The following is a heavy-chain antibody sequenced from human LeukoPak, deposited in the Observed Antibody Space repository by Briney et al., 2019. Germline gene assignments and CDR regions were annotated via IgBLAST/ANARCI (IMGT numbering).Heavy chain of an antibody. CDR2: MNPSGGST. CDR1: GCTFTSYY. Sequence: ASVKVSCKASGCTFTSYYMHWVRQAPGQGLESMGIMNPSGGSTSYAQKFQGRVTMTRDTSTSTVYMELSSLRSEDTAVYYCARGRITMVRGVIELDYWGQGTLVTVSS. CDR3: ARGRITMVRGVIELDY. J-gene: IGHJ4*02. V-gene: IGHV1-46*03. D-gene: IGHD3-10*01.